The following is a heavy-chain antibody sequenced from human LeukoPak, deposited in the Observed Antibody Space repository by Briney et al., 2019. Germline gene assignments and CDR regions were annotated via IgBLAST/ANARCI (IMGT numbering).Heavy chain of an antibody. CDR1: GFTFSSYS. V-gene: IGHV3-30*03. CDR2: ISYDGSSK. D-gene: IGHD2-2*01. CDR3: ARGDCSSTNCPGDAFDI. Sequence: GGSLRLSCAASGFTFSSYSMNWVRQAPGKGLEWVAAISYDGSSKYHADSVKGRFTISRDNSKNTLYLQMNSLRAEDTAVFYCARGDCSSTNCPGDAFDIWGQGTMVTVSS. J-gene: IGHJ3*02.